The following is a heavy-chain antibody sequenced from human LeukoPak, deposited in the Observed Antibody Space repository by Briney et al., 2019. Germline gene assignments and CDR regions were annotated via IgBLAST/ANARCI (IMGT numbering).Heavy chain of an antibody. CDR1: GFTFTNAR. V-gene: IGHV3-15*01. CDR2: IKSKTDGETT. Sequence: NPGGSLRLSCVDSGFTFTNARMSWVRQAPGKGLEWIGRIKSKTDGETTNYAEPVRGRFTISRDDSKSAVYLQMNSLKIEDTAVYYCTTDLGTYYHGSQRLIPIDYWGQGTLVTVSS. CDR3: TTDLGTYYHGSQRLIPIDY. J-gene: IGHJ4*02. D-gene: IGHD3-10*01.